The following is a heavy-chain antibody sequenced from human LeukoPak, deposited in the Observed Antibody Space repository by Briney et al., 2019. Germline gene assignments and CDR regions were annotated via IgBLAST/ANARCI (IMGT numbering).Heavy chain of an antibody. V-gene: IGHV4-59*02. Sequence: SETLSLTCTVSGGSVSGYYWNWIRQPPGKGLEWIAYIYYSGSTNYDPSLKSRVTISVDTSKNQFSLRLSSVTAADTAVYYCARAAAGYDYWGQGTLVTVSS. CDR2: IYYSGST. CDR1: GGSVSGYY. CDR3: ARAAAGYDY. D-gene: IGHD6-13*01. J-gene: IGHJ4*02.